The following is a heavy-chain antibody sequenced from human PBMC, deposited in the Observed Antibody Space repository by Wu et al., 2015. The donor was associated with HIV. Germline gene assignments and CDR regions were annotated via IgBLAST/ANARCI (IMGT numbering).Heavy chain of an antibody. CDR1: GGTFSSYA. V-gene: IGHV1-69*15. J-gene: IGHJ5*02. CDR2: IIPIFGTA. Sequence: ASGGTFSSYAISWVRQAPGQGLEWMGRIIPIFGTANYAQKFQGRVTITADESTSTAYMELSSLRSEDTAVYYCAREETMVRGVITPNWFDPWGQGTLVTVSS. CDR3: AREETMVRGVITPNWFDP. D-gene: IGHD3-10*01.